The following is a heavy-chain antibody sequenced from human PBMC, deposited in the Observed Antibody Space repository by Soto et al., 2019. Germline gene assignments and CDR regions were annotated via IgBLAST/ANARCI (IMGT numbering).Heavy chain of an antibody. D-gene: IGHD3-9*01. CDR2: ISGTASRT. CDR3: ATSFRYFDN. CDR1: GFTPTTTP. J-gene: IGHJ4*02. V-gene: IGHV3-23*01. Sequence: PGGSLRLSCAGSGFTPTTTPLSWVRQPPGKGLEWVTTISGTASRTYYVDSVKGRFFISRDNPKNTVTLQMNNLTVDDTAVYYCATSFRYFDNWGQGTRVTVSS.